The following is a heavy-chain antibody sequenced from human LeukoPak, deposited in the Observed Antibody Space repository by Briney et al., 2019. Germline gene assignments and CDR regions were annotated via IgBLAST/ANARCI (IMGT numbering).Heavy chain of an antibody. CDR1: GFTFSSYA. V-gene: IGHV3-30*04. CDR2: ISYDGSNK. CDR3: ARWPGYGMDV. Sequence: PGRSLRLSCAASGFTFSSYAMHWVRQAPDKGLEWVAVISYDGSNKYYADSVKSRFTISRDNSKNTLYLQMNSLRAEDTAVYYCARWPGYGMDVWGKGTTVTVSS. J-gene: IGHJ6*04.